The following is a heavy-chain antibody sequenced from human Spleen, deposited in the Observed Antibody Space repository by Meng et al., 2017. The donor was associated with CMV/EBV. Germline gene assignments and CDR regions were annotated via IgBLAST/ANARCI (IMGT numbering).Heavy chain of an antibody. CDR1: GGSISSYY. Sequence: QGSGSGLVKPTGTRSRTCTVSGGSISSYYWSWIRQPAGKGLAWIGRIYTSGSTNYNPSLKSRVTISVDTSKNQFSLKLSSVTAADTAVYYCASYGPCFGNNCPLSFFDHWGQGTLVTVSS. V-gene: IGHV4-4*07. CDR2: IYTSGST. CDR3: ASYGPCFGNNCPLSFFDH. J-gene: IGHJ4*02. D-gene: IGHD1-20*01.